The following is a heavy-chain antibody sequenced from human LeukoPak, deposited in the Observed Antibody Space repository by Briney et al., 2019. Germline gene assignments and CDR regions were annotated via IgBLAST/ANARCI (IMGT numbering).Heavy chain of an antibody. CDR1: GFTFSDYA. V-gene: IGHV3-30-3*01. CDR2: ISNDGNNK. J-gene: IGHJ4*02. CDR3: STLFYN. Sequence: GRSLRLSCAVSGFTFSDYAMHWVRQAPGRGLEWVAVISNDGNNKYYTGSVKGRFTISRDNSKNTLFLQMNSLTAEDTAVYYCSTLFYNWGQGTLVTVSS.